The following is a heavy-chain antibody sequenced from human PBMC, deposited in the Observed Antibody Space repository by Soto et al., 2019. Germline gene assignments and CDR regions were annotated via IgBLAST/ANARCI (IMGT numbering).Heavy chain of an antibody. CDR1: GITFSTYV. CDR3: AKDGPGFYETSGRGY. CDR2: ISSGGTST. Sequence: PGGSLRLSCAASGITFSTYVMSWARPAPGKGLEWVSAISSGGTSTYYADSVQGRFTISRDNSKNTLFLQMISLRAEATAIYDSAKDGPGFYETSGRGYWGQGTLVTVSS. D-gene: IGHD3-22*01. V-gene: IGHV3-23*01. J-gene: IGHJ4*02.